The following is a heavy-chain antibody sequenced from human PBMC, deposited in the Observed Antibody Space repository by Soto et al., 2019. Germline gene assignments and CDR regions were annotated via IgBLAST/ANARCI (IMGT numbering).Heavy chain of an antibody. CDR1: GGSISGYY. CDR2: AYYSGSS. D-gene: IGHD5-18*01. Sequence: QVQLQESGPGLVKPSETLSLTCTVSGGSISGYYWSWIRQPPGKGLEWIAYAYYSGSSNYNPSLQSRVTILVETSKHQFSLKLGSVTAADTAVYYCARGNNYGTLFHWGQGTLVTVSS. J-gene: IGHJ4*02. CDR3: ARGNNYGTLFH. V-gene: IGHV4-59*01.